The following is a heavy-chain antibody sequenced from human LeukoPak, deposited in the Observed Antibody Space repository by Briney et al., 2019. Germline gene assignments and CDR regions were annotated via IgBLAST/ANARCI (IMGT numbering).Heavy chain of an antibody. V-gene: IGHV3-23*01. D-gene: IGHD5-18*01. CDR2: ISGSGAGT. CDR3: AKVIGYSRGYDHFDN. Sequence: GGSPRLSCGASGFTFSSYAMTWVRQAPGKGLEWVSAISGSGAGTYYADFVKGRFTISRDNSKNTLYLQMNSLSAEDTAVYCCAKVIGYSRGYDHFDNWGQGTLVTVSS. CDR1: GFTFSSYA. J-gene: IGHJ4*02.